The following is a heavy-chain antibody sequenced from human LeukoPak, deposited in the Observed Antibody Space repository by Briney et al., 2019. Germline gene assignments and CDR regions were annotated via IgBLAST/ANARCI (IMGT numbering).Heavy chain of an antibody. CDR1: GDSISSSSYY. CDR3: ARFYGSGSYYYFDY. CDR2: IYYSGST. V-gene: IGHV4-39*01. J-gene: IGHJ4*02. Sequence: SETLSLTCTASGDSISSSSYYWGWIRQPPGKGLEWIGSIYYSGSTYYNPSLKSRVTISVDTSKNQFSLKLSSVTAADTAVYYCARFYGSGSYYYFDYWGQGTLVTVSS. D-gene: IGHD3-10*01.